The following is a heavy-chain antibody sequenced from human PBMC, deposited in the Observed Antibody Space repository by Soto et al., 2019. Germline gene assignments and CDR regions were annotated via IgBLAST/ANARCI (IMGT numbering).Heavy chain of an antibody. Sequence: GGSLRLSCAASGFTFSSYAMSWVRQAPGKGLEWVSAISGSGGSTYYADSVKGRFTISRDNSKNTLYLQMNSLRAEDTAVYYCAKDWAAAGYLVAILTFDYWGQGTLVTVSS. V-gene: IGHV3-23*01. D-gene: IGHD6-13*01. CDR2: ISGSGGST. CDR3: AKDWAAAGYLVAILTFDY. J-gene: IGHJ4*02. CDR1: GFTFSSYA.